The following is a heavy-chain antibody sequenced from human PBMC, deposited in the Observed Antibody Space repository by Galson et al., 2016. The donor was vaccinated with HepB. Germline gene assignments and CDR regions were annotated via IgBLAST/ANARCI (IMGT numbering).Heavy chain of an antibody. CDR2: IYPGDPDT. Sequence: SGAEVKKPGESLKISCKGSGYSFTSYWIAWVRQMPGKGLEWMGIIYPGDPDTTYSPSFQGQVTISADKSISTAYLQWSSLKASDTAMYYCARVGVTTGGWFDPWGQGTLVTVSS. J-gene: IGHJ5*02. D-gene: IGHD4-17*01. CDR1: GYSFTSYW. CDR3: ARVGVTTGGWFDP. V-gene: IGHV5-51*01.